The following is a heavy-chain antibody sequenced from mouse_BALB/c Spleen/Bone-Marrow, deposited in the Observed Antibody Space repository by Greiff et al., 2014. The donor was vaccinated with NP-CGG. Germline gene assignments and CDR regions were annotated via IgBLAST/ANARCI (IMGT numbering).Heavy chain of an antibody. CDR3: ARGVPMDY. Sequence: VQLQQSGAELVRPGSSVKISCKASGYAFSSYWMNWVKQRPGQGLEWIGQIYPGDGDTNYNGKFKGKATLTADKSSSTAYMQLSSLTSEDSAVYFCARGVPMDYWGQGTSVTVS. V-gene: IGHV1-80*01. J-gene: IGHJ4*01. CDR2: IYPGDGDT. CDR1: GYAFSSYW.